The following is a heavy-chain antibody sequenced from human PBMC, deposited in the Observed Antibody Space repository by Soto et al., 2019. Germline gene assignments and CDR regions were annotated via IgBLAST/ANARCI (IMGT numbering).Heavy chain of an antibody. J-gene: IGHJ6*03. CDR2: IYYSGST. Sequence: NPSETLSLTCTVSGGSISSSSYYWGWIRQPPGKGLEWIGSIYYSGSTYYNPSLKSRVTISVDTSKNQFSLKLSSVTAADTAVYYCARHCPLVVPAAIYYMDVWGKGTTVTVSS. V-gene: IGHV4-39*01. CDR3: ARHCPLVVPAAIYYMDV. CDR1: GGSISSSSYY. D-gene: IGHD2-2*01.